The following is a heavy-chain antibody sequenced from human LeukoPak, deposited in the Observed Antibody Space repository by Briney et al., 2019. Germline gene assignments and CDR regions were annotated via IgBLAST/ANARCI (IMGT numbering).Heavy chain of an antibody. D-gene: IGHD3-22*01. Sequence: GGSLRLSCAASGFIFSNYWMSWVRQAPGKGLEWVANIKQDGSEKYYVDSVKGRFTISRDNAKNSLYLQMNSLRAEDTAVYYCARGASYFDSSGYYLDYWGQGTLSPSPQ. CDR2: IKQDGSEK. CDR1: GFIFSNYW. V-gene: IGHV3-7*01. CDR3: ARGASYFDSSGYYLDY. J-gene: IGHJ4*02.